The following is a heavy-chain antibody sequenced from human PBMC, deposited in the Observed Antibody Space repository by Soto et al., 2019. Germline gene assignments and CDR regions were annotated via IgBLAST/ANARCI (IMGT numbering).Heavy chain of an antibody. CDR3: ARDGITGTNGHDY. CDR1: AYNFTGYY. V-gene: IGHV1-2*02. D-gene: IGHD1-7*01. Sequence: ASVKVSCKASAYNFTGYYMHWVRQAPGQGLEWMGWINPNSGGTNYAQKFQGRVTMTRDTSISTAYMELSRLRSDDTAVYYCARDGITGTNGHDYWGQGTLVTVSS. J-gene: IGHJ4*02. CDR2: INPNSGGT.